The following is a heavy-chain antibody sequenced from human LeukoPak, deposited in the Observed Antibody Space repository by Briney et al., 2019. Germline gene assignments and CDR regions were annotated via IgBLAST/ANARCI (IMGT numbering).Heavy chain of an antibody. D-gene: IGHD3/OR15-3a*01. J-gene: IGHJ4*02. CDR1: GFTFSSYA. CDR2: ISSNGGST. CDR3: ARGRDYYFDY. Sequence: GGSLRLSCAASGFTFSSYAMHWVRQAPGKGLEYVSAISSNGGSTYYANSVKGRFTISRDNSKNTLYLQMGSLRAEDMAVYYCARGRDYYFDYWGQGTLVTVSS. V-gene: IGHV3-64*01.